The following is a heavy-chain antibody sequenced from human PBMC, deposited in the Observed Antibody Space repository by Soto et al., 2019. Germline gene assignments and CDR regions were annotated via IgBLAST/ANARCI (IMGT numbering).Heavy chain of an antibody. CDR2: INAGNGNT. V-gene: IGHV1-3*01. CDR3: ARDPIDYGDYWYFDL. CDR1: GYTFTSYA. J-gene: IGHJ2*01. D-gene: IGHD4-17*01. Sequence: ASVKVSCKASGYTFTSYAMHWVRQAPGQRLEWMGWINAGNGNTKYSQKFQGRVTITRDTSASTAYMELSSLRSEDTAVYYCARDPIDYGDYWYFDLWGRGTLVTVSS.